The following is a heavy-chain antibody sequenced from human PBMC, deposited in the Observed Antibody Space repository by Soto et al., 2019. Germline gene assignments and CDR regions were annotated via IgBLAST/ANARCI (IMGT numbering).Heavy chain of an antibody. V-gene: IGHV1-8*01. CDR3: ARAEAWNFVYWFDP. J-gene: IGHJ5*02. Sequence: ASVKVSCKASGYTFITYDINWVRQAPGQGLEWMGWVNPHSGKTEFAQKFQGRLTMTTNTSINSAYMELSNLRSEDTAMYYCARAEAWNFVYWFDPWGRGTLVTVSS. CDR2: VNPHSGKT. D-gene: IGHD1-7*01. CDR1: GYTFITYD.